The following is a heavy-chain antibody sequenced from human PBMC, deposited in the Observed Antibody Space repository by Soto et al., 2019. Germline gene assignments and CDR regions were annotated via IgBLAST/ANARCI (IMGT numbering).Heavy chain of an antibody. D-gene: IGHD2-21*02. CDR2: ISYDGSNK. V-gene: IGHV3-30*18. CDR1: GFTFSSYG. Sequence: QVQLVESGGGVVQPGRSLRLSCAASGFTFSSYGMHWVRQAPGKGLEWVAVISYDGSNKYYADSVKGRFTISRDNSKNTLYLQMNSLRAEDTAVYYCAKGGVFFVVVTANWGGFDYWGQGTLVTVSS. J-gene: IGHJ4*02. CDR3: AKGGVFFVVVTANWGGFDY.